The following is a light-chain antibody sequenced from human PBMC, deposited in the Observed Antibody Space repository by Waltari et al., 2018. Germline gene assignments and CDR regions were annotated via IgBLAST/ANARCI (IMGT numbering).Light chain of an antibody. CDR1: QSVGRS. J-gene: IGKJ1*01. CDR2: DTS. CDR3: QHYLRLPAT. V-gene: IGKV3-20*01. Sequence: DIAFTPSPGTLSLSPGETATLACRASQSVGRSLAWYQQKPGQAPRLLIYDTSRSATGIPDRFSGSGSGTDFSLTISRLEPEDFAVYYCQHYLRLPATFGQGTKVEI.